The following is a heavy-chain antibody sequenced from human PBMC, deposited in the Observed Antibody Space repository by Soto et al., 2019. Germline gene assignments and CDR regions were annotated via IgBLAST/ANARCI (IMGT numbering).Heavy chain of an antibody. CDR3: AKGCWAGTLASDWFDP. V-gene: IGHV3-23*01. J-gene: IGHJ5*02. CDR1: VFTFSSYA. CDR2: ISGSGGST. Sequence: EVQLLESGGGLVQPGGSLRLSCAVSVFTFSSYAMSWVRQAPGKGLEWVSAISGSGGSTYYADSVKGRFTISRDNSKNTLYLQMNSLRAEDTAVYYCAKGCWAGTLASDWFDPWGQGTLVTVSS. D-gene: IGHD1-1*01.